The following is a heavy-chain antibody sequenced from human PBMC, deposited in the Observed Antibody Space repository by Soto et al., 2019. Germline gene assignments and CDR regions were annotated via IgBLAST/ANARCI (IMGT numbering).Heavy chain of an antibody. Sequence: QITLKESGPTLVKSTQTLTLTCTFSGFSLTTSGVGVGWIRQPPGKALEWLALIYWDDDKRYSPSLKSRLTITKETHKNQVVLMITNMEHVDTATYYCAHSRGEDWFDPWGQGTLVTVSS. D-gene: IGHD3-16*01. V-gene: IGHV2-5*02. CDR1: GFSLTTSGVG. J-gene: IGHJ5*02. CDR3: AHSRGEDWFDP. CDR2: IYWDDDK.